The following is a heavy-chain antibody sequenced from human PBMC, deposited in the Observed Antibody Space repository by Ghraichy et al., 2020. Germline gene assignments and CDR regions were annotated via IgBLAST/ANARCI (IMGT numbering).Heavy chain of an antibody. CDR2: IYYSGST. V-gene: IGHV4-59*08. CDR3: AGGYNDYSNYIYYYGMDV. Sequence: GSLRLSCTVSGGSISGYYWSWIRQPPGKGLEWIGYIYYSGSTNYNPSLKSRVTISVDTSKNQFSLKLSSVTAADTAVYYCAGGYNDYSNYIYYYGMDVWGQGTTVTVSS. CDR1: GGSISGYY. J-gene: IGHJ6*02. D-gene: IGHD4-11*01.